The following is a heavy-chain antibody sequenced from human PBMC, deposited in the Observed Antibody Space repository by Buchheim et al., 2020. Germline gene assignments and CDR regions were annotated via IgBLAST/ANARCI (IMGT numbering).Heavy chain of an antibody. CDR1: GFTFSRYG. Sequence: QVQLVESGGGVVQPGRSLRLSCTASGFTFSRYGMHWVRQAPGKGLEWVAIIWFDGSTRDYADSVKGRFTISRDDPKSTLYLQMNSLRAEDTAVYYCARDISYYADDYWGQGTL. CDR2: IWFDGSTR. V-gene: IGHV3-33*08. J-gene: IGHJ4*02. CDR3: ARDISYYADDY. D-gene: IGHD3-10*01.